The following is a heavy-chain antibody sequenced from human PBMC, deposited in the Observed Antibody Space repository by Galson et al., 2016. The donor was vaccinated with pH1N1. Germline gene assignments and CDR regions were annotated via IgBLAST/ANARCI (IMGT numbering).Heavy chain of an antibody. D-gene: IGHD4-17*01. CDR3: AKGASVTTRPRIDY. J-gene: IGHJ4*02. Sequence: SLRLSCAASGFTFGAFAMTWVRQAPGKGLEWVSIISGSGSGTYYADSVKGRFTVSRDNSENTLFLQMNSLRAVDTALYYCAKGASVTTRPRIDYWGQGILVTVSS. CDR2: ISGSGSGT. V-gene: IGHV3-23*01. CDR1: GFTFGAFA.